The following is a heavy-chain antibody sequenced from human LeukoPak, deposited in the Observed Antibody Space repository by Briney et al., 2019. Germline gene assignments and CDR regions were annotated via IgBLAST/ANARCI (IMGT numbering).Heavy chain of an antibody. CDR1: GFTFSSYA. J-gene: IGHJ6*02. D-gene: IGHD2-2*01. CDR2: ISGSGGST. V-gene: IGHV3-23*01. Sequence: GGSLRLSCAASGFTFSSYAMSWVRQAPGKRLEWVSAISGSGGSTYYADSVKGRFTISRDNSKNTLYLQMNSLRAEDTAVYYCAQGRYCSSTSCAPAYYYGMDVWGQGTTVTVSS. CDR3: AQGRYCSSTSCAPAYYYGMDV.